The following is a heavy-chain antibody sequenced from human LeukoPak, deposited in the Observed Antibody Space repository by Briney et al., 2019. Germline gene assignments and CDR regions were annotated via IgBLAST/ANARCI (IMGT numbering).Heavy chain of an antibody. Sequence: SETLSLTCTVSGSSISSGYYWGWIRQPPGKGLEWIGSIYHSGSTYYNPSLKSRVTISVDTSKNQFSLKLSSVTAADTAVYYCARGSVGMIVWGQGTLVTVSS. J-gene: IGHJ4*02. D-gene: IGHD3-16*01. CDR1: GSSISSGYY. CDR2: IYHSGST. CDR3: ARGSVGMIV. V-gene: IGHV4-38-2*02.